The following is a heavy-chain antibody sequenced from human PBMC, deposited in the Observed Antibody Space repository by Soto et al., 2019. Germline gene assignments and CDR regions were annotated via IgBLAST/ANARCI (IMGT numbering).Heavy chain of an antibody. CDR2: INPNSGNT. J-gene: IGHJ4*02. CDR1: GYTFTSYY. V-gene: IGHV1-46*01. D-gene: IGHD4-17*01. CDR3: ATLDTTVTSFDY. Sequence: ASVKVSCKASGYTFTSYYMHWVRQAPGQGLEWMGIINPNSGNTNYAQKFQGRVTMTTDTSTSTAYMELRSLRSDDTAVYYCATLDTTVTSFDYWGQGTLVTVSS.